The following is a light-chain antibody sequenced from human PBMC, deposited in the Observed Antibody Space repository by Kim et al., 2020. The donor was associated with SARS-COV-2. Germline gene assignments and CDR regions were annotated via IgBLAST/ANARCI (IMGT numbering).Light chain of an antibody. V-gene: IGKV3-11*01. CDR1: QSVRNY. J-gene: IGKJ1*01. CDR2: DAS. CDR3: QSRST. Sequence: EIMLTQSPVTLSLSPGERATLSCRTSQSVRNYLAWYQQKPGQAPRLLISDASNRATGIPVRFSGSGSGTDFSLTISNLEPEDFAVYYCQSRSTFGQGTQVYIK.